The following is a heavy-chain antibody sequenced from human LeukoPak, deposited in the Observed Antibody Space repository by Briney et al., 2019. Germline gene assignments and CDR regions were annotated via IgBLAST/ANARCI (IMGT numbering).Heavy chain of an antibody. CDR2: ISGSGGRT. J-gene: IGHJ6*03. CDR1: EFSVGSNY. CDR3: AKGDFYGSGRDYYYYMDV. D-gene: IGHD3-10*01. V-gene: IGHV3-23*01. Sequence: PGGSLRLSCAASEFSVGSNYMTWVRQAPGKGLEWVSAISGSGGRTYYADSVKGRFTISRDNSKNTLYLQMNSLRAEDTAVYNCAKGDFYGSGRDYYYYMDVWGKGTTVTISS.